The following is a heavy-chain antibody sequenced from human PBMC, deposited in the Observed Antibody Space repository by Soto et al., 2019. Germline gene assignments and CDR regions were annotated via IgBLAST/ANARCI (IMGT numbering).Heavy chain of an antibody. Sequence: ASVKVSCKASGYTFTNYGISWVRQAPGQGLEWMGWISAYNGNTKYAQKLQGRVTMTTDTSTSTAYMELRSLRSEDTAVYYCARGSSYYGSGSYYSRPGWFDPWGQGTLVTVSS. CDR1: GYTFTNYG. V-gene: IGHV1-18*01. D-gene: IGHD3-10*01. J-gene: IGHJ5*02. CDR3: ARGSSYYGSGSYYSRPGWFDP. CDR2: ISAYNGNT.